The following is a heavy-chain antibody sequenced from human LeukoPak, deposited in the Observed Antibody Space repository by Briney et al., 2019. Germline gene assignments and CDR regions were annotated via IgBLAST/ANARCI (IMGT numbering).Heavy chain of an antibody. V-gene: IGHV3-20*01. Sequence: GGSLRLSCAASGFTFDDYGMSWVRQAPGRGLEWVSGINWNGGSTGYADSVKGRFTISRDNAKNSLYLQMNSLRAEDTALYHCAREAPLGDCSSTSCYQYYYYYMDVWGKGTTVTVSS. J-gene: IGHJ6*03. CDR3: AREAPLGDCSSTSCYQYYYYYMDV. CDR1: GFTFDDYG. D-gene: IGHD2-2*01. CDR2: INWNGGST.